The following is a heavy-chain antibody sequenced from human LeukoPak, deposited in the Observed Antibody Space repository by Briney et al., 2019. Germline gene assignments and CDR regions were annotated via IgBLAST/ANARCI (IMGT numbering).Heavy chain of an antibody. J-gene: IGHJ1*01. V-gene: IGHV3-33*01. CDR3: ARGEYSSSWHSEYFQH. D-gene: IGHD6-13*01. CDR1: GFSFSSFG. CDR2: IWSDGSNQ. Sequence: GGSLRLSCAASGFSFSSFGMHWVRQAPGKGLEWVAVIWSDGSNQYYADSVRGRFTISRDNPKDTLYPQMNSLRVEDTAVYYCARGEYSSSWHSEYFQHWGQGTLVTVSS.